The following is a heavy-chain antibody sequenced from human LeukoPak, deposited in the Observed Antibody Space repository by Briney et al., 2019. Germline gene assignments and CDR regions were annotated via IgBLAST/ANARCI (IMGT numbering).Heavy chain of an antibody. Sequence: SETLSLTCSVSGDSINDYYWNWIRQPPGKGLEWIGYMSSRGSTNYNPSLKSRVTIVVDTSKNQFSLRLSSVTAADTAIYYCARDRSGRYGNYFGYWGQGALVSVSS. CDR1: GDSINDYY. J-gene: IGHJ4*02. CDR2: MSSRGST. CDR3: ARDRSGRYGNYFGY. V-gene: IGHV4-59*01. D-gene: IGHD2-15*01.